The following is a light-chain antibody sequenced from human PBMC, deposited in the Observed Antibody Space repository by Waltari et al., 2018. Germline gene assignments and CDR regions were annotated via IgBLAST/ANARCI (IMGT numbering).Light chain of an antibody. Sequence: DIVMTQSPLSLPVTPGEPASISCRSSQSLLHSNGYTYFDWYLQKPGQSPQLLIYLGSNRASGVPDRFSGSGSGTDFTLKISRVEAEDVGVYYCMQALQTPGTFGPGTKVDIK. V-gene: IGKV2-28*01. J-gene: IGKJ3*01. CDR1: QSLLHSNGYTY. CDR2: LGS. CDR3: MQALQTPGT.